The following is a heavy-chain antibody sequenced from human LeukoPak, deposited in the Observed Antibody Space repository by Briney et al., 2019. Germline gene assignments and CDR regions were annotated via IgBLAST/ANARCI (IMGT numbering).Heavy chain of an antibody. CDR1: GASISSSNYY. Sequence: TSQTLSLTCTVSGASISSSNYYWSWIRQPAGEGLEWIGHIYPTGSTNYNPSLKSRVTISVDTSKNQFSLKLSSVTAADTAVYYCARGGIVGARFDYWGQGTLVTVSS. D-gene: IGHD1-26*01. CDR2: IYPTGST. CDR3: ARGGIVGARFDY. V-gene: IGHV4-61*09. J-gene: IGHJ4*02.